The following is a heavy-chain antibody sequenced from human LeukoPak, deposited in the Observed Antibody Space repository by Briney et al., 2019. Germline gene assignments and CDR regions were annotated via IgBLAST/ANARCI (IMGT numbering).Heavy chain of an antibody. CDR3: ARVPRYYYDSSGHEQNWFDP. V-gene: IGHV4-31*03. J-gene: IGHJ5*02. Sequence: SQTLSLTCTVSGGSISSGGYYWRWIRQHPGKGLEWIEYIYYSGSTYYNPSLKSRVTISVDTSKNQFSLKLSSVTVADTAVYYCARVPRYYYDSSGHEQNWFDPWGQGTLVTVSS. D-gene: IGHD3-22*01. CDR1: GGSISSGGYY. CDR2: IYYSGST.